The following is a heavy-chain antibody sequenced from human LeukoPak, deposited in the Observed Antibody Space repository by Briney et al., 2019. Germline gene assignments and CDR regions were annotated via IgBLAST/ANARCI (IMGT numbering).Heavy chain of an antibody. CDR2: ISSSSSYI. V-gene: IGHV3-21*01. Sequence: TGGSLRLSCAASGFTFSRYSMNWVRQAPGKGLEWVSSISSSSSYIYYADSVKGRFTISRDNAKNSLYLQMNSLRAEDTAVYYCARLSGAIADYWGQGTLVTVSS. CDR1: GFTFSRYS. D-gene: IGHD2-2*02. CDR3: ARLSGAIADY. J-gene: IGHJ4*02.